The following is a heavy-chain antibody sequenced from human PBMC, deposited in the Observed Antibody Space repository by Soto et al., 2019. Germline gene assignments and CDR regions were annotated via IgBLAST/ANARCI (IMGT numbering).Heavy chain of an antibody. CDR1: GGSISSYY. CDR3: ARAVGDYIWGSYRQEDYYYYYMDV. Sequence: SETLSLTCTVSGGSISSYYWSWIRQPPWKGLEWIGYIYYSGSTNYNPSLKSRVTISVDTSKNQFPLKLSSVTAADTAVYYCARAVGDYIWGSYRQEDYYYYYMDVWGKGTTVTVSS. V-gene: IGHV4-59*01. CDR2: IYYSGST. J-gene: IGHJ6*03. D-gene: IGHD3-16*02.